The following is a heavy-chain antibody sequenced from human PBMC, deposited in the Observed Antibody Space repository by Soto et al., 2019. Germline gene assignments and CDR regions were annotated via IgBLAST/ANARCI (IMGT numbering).Heavy chain of an antibody. D-gene: IGHD5-12*01. CDR2: IYYSGST. CDR1: GGSISSYY. Sequence: SETLSLTCTVSGGSISSYYWSWIRQPPGKGLEWIGYIYYSGSTNYNPSLKSRVTISVDTSKNQFSLKLSSVTAADTAVYYCARAIQWLRIEFDYWGQGTLVTVSS. J-gene: IGHJ4*02. CDR3: ARAIQWLRIEFDY. V-gene: IGHV4-59*12.